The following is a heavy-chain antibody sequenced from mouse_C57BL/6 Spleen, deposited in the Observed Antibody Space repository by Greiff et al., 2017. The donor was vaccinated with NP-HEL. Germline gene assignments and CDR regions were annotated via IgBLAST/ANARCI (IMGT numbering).Heavy chain of an antibody. CDR3: AREQSDYGSSYGYFDV. CDR1: GFTFSDYY. V-gene: IGHV5-16*01. CDR2: INSDGSST. D-gene: IGHD1-1*01. Sequence: DVMLVESEGGLVQPGSSMKLSCTASGFTFSDYYMAWVRQVPEKGLEWVANINSDGSSTYYLDSLKSRFIISRATAKNTLYLQMSSLKSEDTATYYCAREQSDYGSSYGYFDVWGTGTTVTVSS. J-gene: IGHJ1*03.